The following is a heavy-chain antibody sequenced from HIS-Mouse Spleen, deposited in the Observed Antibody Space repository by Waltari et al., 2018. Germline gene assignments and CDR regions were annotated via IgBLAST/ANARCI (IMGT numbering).Heavy chain of an antibody. CDR1: GYTFTSYD. V-gene: IGHV1-8*01. D-gene: IGHD4-4*01. CDR3: ARGHDYSNYFDY. CDR2: MNPTRGNT. J-gene: IGHJ4*02. Sequence: QVQLVQSGAEVKKPGASVKVSCKASGYTFTSYDINWVRQATGQGLEWMGWMNPTRGNTGYAPKFQGRVTMTRNTSISTAYMELSSLRSEDTAVYYCARGHDYSNYFDYWGQGTLVTVSS.